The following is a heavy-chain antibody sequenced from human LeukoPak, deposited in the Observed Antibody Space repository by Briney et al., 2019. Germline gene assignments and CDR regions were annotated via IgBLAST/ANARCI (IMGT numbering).Heavy chain of an antibody. CDR2: INPNSGGT. Sequence: ASVKVSCKASGYTFTGYYMHWVRQAPGQGLEWMGWINPNSGGTNYAQKFQGWVTMTRDTSISTAYMELSRLRSDDTAVYYCARGSGNKQQDAFDIWGQGTMVAVSS. J-gene: IGHJ3*02. CDR3: ARGSGNKQQDAFDI. V-gene: IGHV1-2*04. D-gene: IGHD6-13*01. CDR1: GYTFTGYY.